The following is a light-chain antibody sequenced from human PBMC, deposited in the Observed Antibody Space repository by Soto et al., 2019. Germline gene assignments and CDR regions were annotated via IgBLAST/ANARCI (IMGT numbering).Light chain of an antibody. Sequence: EMVMTQSPATLSVSPGERVTLSCRASESVHRNVAWYQQKPGPGPSLLIYYASTRATGVPDRFTGSGSGTEFTLTISSLPSEDFGVYHCQHYSNWPPTFGPWTQVEIK. CDR3: QHYSNWPPT. V-gene: IGKV3-15*01. CDR2: YAS. J-gene: IGKJ3*01. CDR1: ESVHRN.